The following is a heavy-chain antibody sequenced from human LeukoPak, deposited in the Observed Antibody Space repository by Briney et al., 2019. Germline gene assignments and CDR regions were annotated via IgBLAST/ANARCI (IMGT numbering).Heavy chain of an antibody. CDR2: ISSSSSYI. V-gene: IGHV3-21*01. D-gene: IGHD5-18*01. J-gene: IGHJ3*02. CDR1: GFTFSSYS. Sequence: GGSLRLSCAASGFTFSSYSMNWVRQAPGKGLEWVSSISSSSSYIYYADSVKGRFTISRDNAKNSLYLQMNSLRAEDTAVYYCARVPGRRGYSYARYDAFDIWGQGTMVTVSS. CDR3: ARVPGRRGYSYARYDAFDI.